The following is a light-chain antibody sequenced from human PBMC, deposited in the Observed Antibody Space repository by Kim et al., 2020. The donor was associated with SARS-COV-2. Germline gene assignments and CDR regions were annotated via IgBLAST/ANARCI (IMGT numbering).Light chain of an antibody. V-gene: IGKV1-17*03. Sequence: ASVGDRVTTTCRASQGITNYLAWFQQKPGKVPQRLIFAASSLQSGVPSRFSGSGSGTEFTLTISSLQPEDSATYYCLQHLNSPLTFGGGTKVDIK. CDR3: LQHLNSPLT. J-gene: IGKJ4*01. CDR2: AAS. CDR1: QGITNY.